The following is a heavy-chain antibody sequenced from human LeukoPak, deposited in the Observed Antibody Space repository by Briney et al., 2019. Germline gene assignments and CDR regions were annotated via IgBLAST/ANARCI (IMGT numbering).Heavy chain of an antibody. J-gene: IGHJ5*02. D-gene: IGHD2-21*01. CDR1: GFIFDDYA. CDR3: AKTVAGWFYD. V-gene: IGHV3-43D*03. CDR2: ISWDGADT. Sequence: GGSLRLSCAASGFIFDDYAMHWVRQAPGKGLEWVSLISWDGADTDYADPVKGRFTISRDNSKNSLYLQMNSLRPEDTALYYCAKTVAGWFYDWGQGTLVTVSS.